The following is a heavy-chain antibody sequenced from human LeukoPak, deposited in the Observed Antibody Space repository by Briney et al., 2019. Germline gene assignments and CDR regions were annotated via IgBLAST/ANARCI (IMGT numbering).Heavy chain of an antibody. CDR2: IIPIFGTA. V-gene: IGHV1-69*05. D-gene: IGHD1-26*01. CDR3: ARSVGARGSLGY. CDR1: GGTFSSYA. J-gene: IGHJ4*02. Sequence: SVKVSCKASGGTFSSYAISWVRQAPGQGLEWMGGIIPIFGTANYAQKLQGRVTMTTDTSTSTAYMELRSLRSDDMAVYYCARSVGARGSLGYWGQGTLVTVSS.